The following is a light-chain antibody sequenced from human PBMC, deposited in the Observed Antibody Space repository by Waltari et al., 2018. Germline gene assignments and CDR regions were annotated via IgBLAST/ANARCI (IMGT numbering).Light chain of an antibody. CDR1: SGSITRNY. CDR2: EDD. Sequence: NFILTQPHSVSESPGKTVTISCTRSSGSITRNYLQWYQQRPGSAPTNVIYEDDQRPSGVPDRFSGSVDRSSNSVSLTISGLETEDEADYYCQSYGDNYQLVFGGGTKLTVL. J-gene: IGLJ2*01. V-gene: IGLV6-57*03. CDR3: QSYGDNYQLV.